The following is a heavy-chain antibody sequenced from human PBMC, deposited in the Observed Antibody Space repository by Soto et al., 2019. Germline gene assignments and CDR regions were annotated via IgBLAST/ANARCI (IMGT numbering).Heavy chain of an antibody. CDR3: ANCFTISYTASAFDI. CDR1: GYTFNIYY. CDR2: INPNSGGT. D-gene: IGHD2-2*02. Sequence: ASVKVSCKASGYTFNIYYTHWVRQAPGQGLEWMGWINPNSGGTNYAQKFQGRVTMTRDTSISTAYMELSGLRPDDTAVYYCANCFTISYTASAFDIWGQGTMVTVSS. J-gene: IGHJ3*02. V-gene: IGHV1-2*02.